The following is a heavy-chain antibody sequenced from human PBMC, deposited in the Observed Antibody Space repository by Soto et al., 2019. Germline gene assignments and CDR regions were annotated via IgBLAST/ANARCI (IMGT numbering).Heavy chain of an antibody. CDR2: IMPVFRTP. Sequence: QVQLEQSGAEVKKPGSSVKVSCKASGGTFRTAAISWVRQAPGQGLEWMGGIMPVFRTPDYAQKFQGRVKITADESTNTAYMALSGLRSDDTAVYYCARDNYRPQLGGNYYYILDVWGQGTTITVSS. J-gene: IGHJ6*02. D-gene: IGHD3-10*01. CDR3: ARDNYRPQLGGNYYYILDV. V-gene: IGHV1-69*12. CDR1: GGTFRTAA.